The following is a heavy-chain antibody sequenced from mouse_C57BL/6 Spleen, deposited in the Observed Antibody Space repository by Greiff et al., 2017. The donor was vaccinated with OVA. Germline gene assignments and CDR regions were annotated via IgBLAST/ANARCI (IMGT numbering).Heavy chain of an antibody. D-gene: IGHD2-4*01. CDR1: GFTFTDYY. CDR2: IRNKANGYTT. Sequence: EVKLQESGGSLVQPGGSLSLSCAASGFTFTDYYMSWVRQPPGQALEWLGFIRNKANGYTTEYSASVKGRFTISRDNSQSILYLQMNALRAEDSATYYCARSPIYYDYGGGYFGVWGTGTTVTVSS. J-gene: IGHJ1*03. CDR3: ARSPIYYDYGGGYFGV. V-gene: IGHV7-3*01.